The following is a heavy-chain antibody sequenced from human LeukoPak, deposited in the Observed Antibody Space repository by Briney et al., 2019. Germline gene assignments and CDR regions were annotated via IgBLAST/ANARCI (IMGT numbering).Heavy chain of an antibody. CDR2: MNPNSGNT. CDR3: ARAWSDYYDSSGYYCN. J-gene: IGHJ4*02. D-gene: IGHD3-22*01. CDR1: GYTFTSYD. Sequence: ASVKVSCKASGYTFTSYDINWVRQATGQGLEWMGWMNPNSGNTGYAQKFQGRVTMTRNTSISTAYMELSSLRSEDTAVYYCARAWSDYYDSSGYYCNWGQGTLVTVSS. V-gene: IGHV1-8*01.